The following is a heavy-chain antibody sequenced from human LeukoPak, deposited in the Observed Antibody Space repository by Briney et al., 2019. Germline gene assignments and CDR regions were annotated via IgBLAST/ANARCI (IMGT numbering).Heavy chain of an antibody. Sequence: PSETLSLTCTVSGGSISSYYWSWIRQPPGKGLEWVGYISYSGSTNYNPSLKSRVTISVATSKNQFSLKLSSVTATDTAVYYCSREEDYYDRAGRYYAVDVWGQGTMVTVSS. V-gene: IGHV4-59*01. CDR3: SREEDYYDRAGRYYAVDV. CDR2: ISYSGST. CDR1: GGSISSYY. D-gene: IGHD3-22*01. J-gene: IGHJ3*01.